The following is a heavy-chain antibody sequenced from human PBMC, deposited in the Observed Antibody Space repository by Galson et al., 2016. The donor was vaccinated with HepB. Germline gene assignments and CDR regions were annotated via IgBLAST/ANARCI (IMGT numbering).Heavy chain of an antibody. D-gene: IGHD4-11*01. J-gene: IGHJ4*02. CDR3: ARGWTTFLYHFDY. CDR2: IQPSGRT. Sequence: TLSPTCAVSGGSISSGGYSWSWIRQPPGKGLAWIGHIQPSGRTYSNPSLKSQITISVDRSKNRFSQKLSSVTAADTAWYFCARGWTTFLYHFDYWGQGTLATVSS. V-gene: IGHV4-30-2*01. CDR1: GGSISSGGYS.